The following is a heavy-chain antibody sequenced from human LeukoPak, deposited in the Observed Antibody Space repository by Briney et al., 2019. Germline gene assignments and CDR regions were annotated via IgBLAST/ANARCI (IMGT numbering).Heavy chain of an antibody. CDR1: GFTFSSYG. D-gene: IGHD1-26*01. CDR3: AKDEEDIRSGSYYEPY. J-gene: IGHJ4*02. Sequence: PGGSLRLSCAASGFTFSSYGMHWVRQAPGKGLEWVAVISYDGSSKYYADSVKGRFTISRDNSKNTLYLQMNSLRAEDTAVYYCAKDEEDIRSGSYYEPYWGQGTLVTVSS. V-gene: IGHV3-30*18. CDR2: ISYDGSSK.